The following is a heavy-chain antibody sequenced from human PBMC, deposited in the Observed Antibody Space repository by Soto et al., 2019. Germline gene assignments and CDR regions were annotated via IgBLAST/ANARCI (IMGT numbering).Heavy chain of an antibody. Sequence: ASVKVSCKASGYSFTNYDISWVRQAPGQGLEWMGWISPYNGDTNYAQKLQGRVTMTTDTSTSTAYMELRSLRSDDTAVYYCARYCSSTSCDHYFDYWGQGTLVTVSS. CDR2: ISPYNGDT. CDR1: GYSFTNYD. J-gene: IGHJ4*02. D-gene: IGHD2-2*01. CDR3: ARYCSSTSCDHYFDY. V-gene: IGHV1-18*01.